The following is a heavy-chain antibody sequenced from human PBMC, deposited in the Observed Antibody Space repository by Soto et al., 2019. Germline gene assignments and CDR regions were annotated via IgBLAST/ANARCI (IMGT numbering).Heavy chain of an antibody. CDR2: IKSKTDGGTT. J-gene: IGHJ5*02. Sequence: GGSLRLSCAASGCTFSNAWMSWGRQAPGKGLEWVGRIKSKTDGGTTDYAAPVKGRFTISRDDSKNTLYLQMNSLKTEDTAVYYCTTNTIFGVVVPWGQGTLVTVSS. CDR1: GCTFSNAW. CDR3: TTNTIFGVVVP. D-gene: IGHD3-3*01. V-gene: IGHV3-15*01.